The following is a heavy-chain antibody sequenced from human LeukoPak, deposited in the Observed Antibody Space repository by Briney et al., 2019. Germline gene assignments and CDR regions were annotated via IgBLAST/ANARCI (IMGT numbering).Heavy chain of an antibody. J-gene: IGHJ4*02. Sequence: GASVKVSCKASGYTFTSYGISWVRQAPGQGLEWMGWISAYNGNTDYAQKLQGRVTMTTDTSTSTAYMALRSLRSDDTAVYYCARDRYGDQTDYWGQGTLVTVSS. D-gene: IGHD4-17*01. V-gene: IGHV1-18*01. CDR1: GYTFTSYG. CDR2: ISAYNGNT. CDR3: ARDRYGDQTDY.